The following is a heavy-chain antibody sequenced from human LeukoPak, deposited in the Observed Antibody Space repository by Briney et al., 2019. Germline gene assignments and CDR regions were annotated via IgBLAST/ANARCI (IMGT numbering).Heavy chain of an antibody. CDR3: SSGTDYYDYGMDV. V-gene: IGHV3-73*01. CDR2: IRSKPSSYAT. D-gene: IGHD1-26*01. CDR1: GFAFSGST. J-gene: IGHJ6*02. Sequence: TGGSLRLSCAASGFAFSGSTVHWVRRASGKGLEWVGRIRSKPSSYATVYAESVKGRFTISRDDSKNTAYLQMNSLKTEDTAVYYCSSGTDYYDYGMDVWGQGTTITVSS.